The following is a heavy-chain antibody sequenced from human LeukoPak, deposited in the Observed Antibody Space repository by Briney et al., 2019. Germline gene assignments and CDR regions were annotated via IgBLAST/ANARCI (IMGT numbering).Heavy chain of an antibody. CDR2: ISSSSSYI. CDR1: GFTFSSYS. J-gene: IGHJ4*02. Sequence: GGSLRLSCAASGFTFSSYSMNWVRQAPGKGLEWVSSISSSSSYIYYADSVKGRFTISRDNAKNSLYLQMNSLRAEDMALYYCAKDIGYSKGSGYFDYWGQGTLVTVSS. V-gene: IGHV3-21*04. CDR3: AKDIGYSKGSGYFDY. D-gene: IGHD4-11*01.